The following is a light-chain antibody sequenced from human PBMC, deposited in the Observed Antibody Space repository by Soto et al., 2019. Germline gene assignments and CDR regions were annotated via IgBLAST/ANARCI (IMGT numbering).Light chain of an antibody. CDR3: QQANTFALT. CDR1: QGINKW. CDR2: SAS. Sequence: DIQMTQSPSSVSASLAYRFTITCRASQGINKWLAWYQQKPGTAPKLLIYSASSLQSGVPSRFSGSGSGTDFTLTISSLQPEDFATYYCQQANTFALTFGGGTKV. V-gene: IGKV1-12*01. J-gene: IGKJ4*01.